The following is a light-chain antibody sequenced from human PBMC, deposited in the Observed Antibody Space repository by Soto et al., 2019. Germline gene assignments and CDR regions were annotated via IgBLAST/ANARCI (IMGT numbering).Light chain of an antibody. J-gene: IGKJ5*01. V-gene: IGKV2-24*01. Sequence: VMTQTPRSLPVTLGQPVSISCKSSQSLVRSDGNAYLNWLHQRPGQPPRLLIYKVSNRFTGVPDRFRGSGAGTDFTLHISRVEAEDLGIYFCMQVEQLRNFGHGTRLEIK. CDR2: KVS. CDR3: MQVEQLRN. CDR1: QSLVRSDGNAY.